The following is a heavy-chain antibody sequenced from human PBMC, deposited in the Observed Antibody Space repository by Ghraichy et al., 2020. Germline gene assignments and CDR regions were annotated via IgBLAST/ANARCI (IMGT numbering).Heavy chain of an antibody. CDR3: ARSDCTSTSCYYYFDY. J-gene: IGHJ4*02. V-gene: IGHV1-18*04. Sequence: ASVKVSCKASGYTFISYGVSWVRQAPGQGLEWMGWIIPYNGNTNYIQEFQGRVTMTTDTSTSTAYMELRRLTSDDTAVYYCARSDCTSTSCYYYFDYWGQGTLVTVSS. CDR1: GYTFISYG. D-gene: IGHD2-2*01. CDR2: IIPYNGNT.